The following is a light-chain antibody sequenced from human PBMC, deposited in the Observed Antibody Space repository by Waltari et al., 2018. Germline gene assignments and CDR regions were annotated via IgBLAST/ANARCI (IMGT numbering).Light chain of an antibody. V-gene: IGKV1-39*01. CDR2: AAS. Sequence: DIQMTQSPSSLSASVGDRVTLTCRASQSISSYLNWYQQKPGKAPKLLIYAASSLQSGDPSRFSGSGSGTDFTLTISSLQPEDFATYYCQQSYSTPYTFGQGTKLEIK. J-gene: IGKJ2*01. CDR1: QSISSY. CDR3: QQSYSTPYT.